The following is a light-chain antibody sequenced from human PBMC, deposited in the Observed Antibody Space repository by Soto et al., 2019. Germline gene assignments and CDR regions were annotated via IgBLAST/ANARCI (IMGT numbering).Light chain of an antibody. CDR1: QSIANF. CDR2: DAS. Sequence: EIVLTQSPATLSLSPGERATLSCRASQSIANFLAWYQQKPGQAPRLLIYDASTRATGIPARFSGSGSGTDFALTISSLEPEDFAVYYCQQRRTWPPLTFGGGTKVEIK. J-gene: IGKJ4*01. CDR3: QQRRTWPPLT. V-gene: IGKV3-11*01.